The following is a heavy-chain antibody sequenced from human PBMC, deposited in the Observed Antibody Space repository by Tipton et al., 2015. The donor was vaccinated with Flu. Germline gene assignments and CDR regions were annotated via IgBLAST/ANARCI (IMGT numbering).Heavy chain of an antibody. CDR3: ARVLGNSHSYGMDV. CDR1: GGSISSDY. CDR2: ILYSGIP. J-gene: IGHJ6*02. D-gene: IGHD1-1*01. Sequence: LSLTCTVSGGSISSDYWSWIRQPPGKGLEWIGSILYSGIPKNNPSLKSRVTLSGDTSKNQFSLQLRSVTAADTAVYYCARVLGNSHSYGMDVWGRGTTVTVSS. V-gene: IGHV4-59*01.